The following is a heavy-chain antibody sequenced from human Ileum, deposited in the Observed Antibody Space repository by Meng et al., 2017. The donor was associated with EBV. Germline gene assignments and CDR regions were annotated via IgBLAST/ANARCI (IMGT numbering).Heavy chain of an antibody. CDR1: GGSISRSN. Sequence: VQCPEAGPGVVKPSGTLAPTCAVCGGSISRSNWWGWVRQAPGKGLEYVSGISGSGRTTDYADSVKGRFTMSRDNSKSTHYLQLNSLRAEDTAVYFCARMSSVALPAAIDFWGQGTLVTVSS. CDR3: ARMSSVALPAAIDF. CDR2: ISGSGRTT. V-gene: IGHV3-23*01. J-gene: IGHJ4*02. D-gene: IGHD2-2*01.